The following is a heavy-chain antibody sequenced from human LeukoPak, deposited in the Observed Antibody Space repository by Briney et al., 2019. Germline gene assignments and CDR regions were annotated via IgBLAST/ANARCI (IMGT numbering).Heavy chain of an antibody. Sequence: GESLKISCQGSGYRFSCYWIGWVRQMPGKGLEWMGTMYPGDSDTRYSPSFQGQVTMSVDKSITTAYLEWSGLKASDTAMYYCARDYGSGSGNWFDAWGPGTLVTVSS. V-gene: IGHV5-51*01. D-gene: IGHD3-10*01. J-gene: IGHJ5*02. CDR3: ARDYGSGSGNWFDA. CDR1: GYRFSCYW. CDR2: MYPGDSDT.